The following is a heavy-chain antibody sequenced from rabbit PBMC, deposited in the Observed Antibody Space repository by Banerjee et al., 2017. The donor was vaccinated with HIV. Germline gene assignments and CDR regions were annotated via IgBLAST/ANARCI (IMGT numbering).Heavy chain of an antibody. J-gene: IGHJ4*01. D-gene: IGHD3-1*01. V-gene: IGHV1S40*01. CDR2: INTSSGNT. Sequence: QSLEESGGDLVQPGASLTLTCKASGIDFSSLYYMCWVRQAPGKGLEWIACINTSSGNTVYASWAKGRFTISKTSSTTVTLQLTSLTAADTATYFCARGVRGFNLWGPGTLVTVS. CDR3: ARGVRGFNL. CDR1: GIDFSSLYY.